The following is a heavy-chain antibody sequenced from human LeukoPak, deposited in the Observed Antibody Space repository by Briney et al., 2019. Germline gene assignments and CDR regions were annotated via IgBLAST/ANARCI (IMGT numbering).Heavy chain of an antibody. Sequence: GGSLRLSCAASGFTFSSYAMSWVRQAPGKGLEWVSSISSSSSYIYYADSVKGRFTISRDNAKNSLYLQMNSLRAEDTAVYYCATEVLYYDRAFDIWGQGTMVTVSS. CDR2: ISSSSSYI. D-gene: IGHD3-22*01. J-gene: IGHJ3*02. CDR3: ATEVLYYDRAFDI. V-gene: IGHV3-21*01. CDR1: GFTFSSYA.